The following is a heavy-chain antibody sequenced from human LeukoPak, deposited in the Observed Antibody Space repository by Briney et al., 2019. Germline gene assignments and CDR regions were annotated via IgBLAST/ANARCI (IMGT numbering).Heavy chain of an antibody. J-gene: IGHJ4*02. CDR1: GGSISGGKDF. CDR3: ARRGITYSTSFFDS. Sequence: SETLSLTCAVSGGSISGGKDFWGWIRQSPGKGLEWIGSIYYTGSTYYNPSLKSRVTISVDTSKSEFSLMVHAVTAADTAMYYCARRGITYSTSFFDSWGQGTLVTVAS. D-gene: IGHD6-13*01. V-gene: IGHV4-39*01. CDR2: IYYTGST.